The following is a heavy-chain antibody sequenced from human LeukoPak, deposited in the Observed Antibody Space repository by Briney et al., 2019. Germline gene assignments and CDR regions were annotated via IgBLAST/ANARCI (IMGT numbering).Heavy chain of an antibody. CDR3: AKERYCSTTTCPFDS. D-gene: IGHD2-2*01. J-gene: IGHJ4*02. V-gene: IGHV3-30*02. CDR2: IRYDGNNK. CDR1: EFTFSDYG. Sequence: GGSLRLSCAASEFTFSDYGMHWVGQAPGKGLEWVAFIRYDGNNKYYADSEKGRFTISRDNSKNALFLQMDSLRLEDTAVYYCAKERYCSTTTCPFDSWGQGTLVTVSS.